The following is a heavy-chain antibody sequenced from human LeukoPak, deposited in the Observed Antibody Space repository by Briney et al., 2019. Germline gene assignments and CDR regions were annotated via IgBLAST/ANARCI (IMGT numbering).Heavy chain of an antibody. V-gene: IGHV3-30*04. J-gene: IGHJ5*01. CDR1: GFTFSRFT. CDR2: IPYEGSNQ. D-gene: IGHD2-21*01. Sequence: GGSLRLSCAASGFTFSRFTMHWVPHAPDEGREWVAVIPYEGSNQYYADSVKGRFTISRDNSMSVMYLHLNLLRAEDAAVYYCARELIGSSFASWGHGTLVSVSS. CDR3: ARELIGSSFAS.